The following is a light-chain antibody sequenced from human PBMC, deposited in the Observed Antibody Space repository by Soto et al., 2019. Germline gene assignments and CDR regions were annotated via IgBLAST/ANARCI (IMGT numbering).Light chain of an antibody. CDR3: QQRSNT. CDR1: QDVSRY. V-gene: IGKV3-11*01. CDR2: GAS. J-gene: IGKJ5*01. Sequence: SVVPQSPATLSFSPGERATLTCRASQDVSRYLAWYQQKPGQAPRLLIYGASNRATGIPARFSASGSGTDFTLTISSLEPEDFAVYYCQQRSNTFGQGTRLEIK.